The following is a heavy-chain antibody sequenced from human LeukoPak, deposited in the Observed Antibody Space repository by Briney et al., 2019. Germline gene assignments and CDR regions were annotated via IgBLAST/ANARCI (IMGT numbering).Heavy chain of an antibody. CDR3: ARFVAGATLDY. V-gene: IGHV1-69*13. J-gene: IGHJ4*02. CDR1: GGTFISYA. D-gene: IGHD1-26*01. CDR2: IIPIFGTA. Sequence: ASVKVSCKASGGTFISYAISWVRQAPGQGLGWMGGIIPIFGTANYAQKFQGRVTITADESTSTAYMELSSLRSEDTAVYYCARFVAGATLDYWGQGTLVTVSS.